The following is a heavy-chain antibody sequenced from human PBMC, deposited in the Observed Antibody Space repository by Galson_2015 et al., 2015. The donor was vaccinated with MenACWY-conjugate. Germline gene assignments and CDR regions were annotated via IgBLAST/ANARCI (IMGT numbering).Heavy chain of an antibody. Sequence: SVKVSCKASGGTFSSYAIGWVRQAPGQGLEWMGGIIPIFGTANYAQKFQGRVTITADESTSTAYMELSSLRSEDTAVYYCARGRHSGSGSYYSAYYYYGMDVWGQGTTVTVSS. CDR2: IIPIFGTA. CDR1: GGTFSSYA. D-gene: IGHD3-10*01. J-gene: IGHJ6*02. V-gene: IGHV1-69*13. CDR3: ARGRHSGSGSYYSAYYYYGMDV.